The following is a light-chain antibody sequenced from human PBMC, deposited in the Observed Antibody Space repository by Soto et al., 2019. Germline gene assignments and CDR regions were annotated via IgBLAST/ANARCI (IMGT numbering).Light chain of an antibody. CDR2: GAY. CDR1: QSVDSN. V-gene: IGKV3-15*01. J-gene: IGKJ1*01. Sequence: EIVMTQSPATLSVSPGERATLSCRASQSVDSNLAWYQQKPGQAPRLLIYGAYTRATGIPARFSGSGSGTEFTLTISSLQSEDFAIYFCQQYNNWPPDRTFGQGTKVEIK. CDR3: QQYNNWPPDRT.